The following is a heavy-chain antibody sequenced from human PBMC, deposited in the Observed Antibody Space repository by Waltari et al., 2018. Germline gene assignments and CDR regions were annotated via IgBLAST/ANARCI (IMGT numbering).Heavy chain of an antibody. J-gene: IGHJ4*02. V-gene: IGHV4-39*01. Sequence: QLQLQESGPGLVKPSETLSLTCSVSGGSISTSSYYWGWIRQPPGKGREWIGSIHYSGSTYYNPSLKSRVTISVDTSKNQFSLRLTSVTAADTAVYYCARHVGEATTFDYWGQGTLVTVSS. CDR2: IHYSGST. CDR1: GGSISTSSYY. D-gene: IGHD1-26*01. CDR3: ARHVGEATTFDY.